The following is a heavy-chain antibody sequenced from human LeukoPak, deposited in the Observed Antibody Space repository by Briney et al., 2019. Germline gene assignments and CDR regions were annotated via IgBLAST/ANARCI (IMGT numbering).Heavy chain of an antibody. J-gene: IGHJ3*02. D-gene: IGHD3-9*01. CDR2: FDPEDGET. CDR1: GYTLTELS. Sequence: VASVKVSCKVSGYTLTELSMHRVRQAPGKGLEWMGGFDPEDGETIYAQKFQGRVTMTEDTSTDTAYMELSSLRSEDTAVYYCARENRYFDWSRAFDIWGQGTMVTVSS. CDR3: ARENRYFDWSRAFDI. V-gene: IGHV1-24*01.